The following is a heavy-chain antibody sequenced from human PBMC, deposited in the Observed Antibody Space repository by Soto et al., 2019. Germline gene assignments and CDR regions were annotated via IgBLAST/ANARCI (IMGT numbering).Heavy chain of an antibody. CDR1: GGSISSYY. CDR2: IYYSGST. Sequence: TLSLTCTVSGGSISSYYWSWIRQPPGKGLEWIGYIYYSGSTNYNPSLKSRVTISVDTSKNQFSLKLSSVTAADTAVYYCARTTVTTTPFDYWGQGTLVTVPQ. CDR3: ARTTVTTTPFDY. J-gene: IGHJ4*02. D-gene: IGHD4-17*01. V-gene: IGHV4-59*01.